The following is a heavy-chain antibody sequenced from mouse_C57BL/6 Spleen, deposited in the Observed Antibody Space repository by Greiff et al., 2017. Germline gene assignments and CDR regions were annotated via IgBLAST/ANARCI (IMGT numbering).Heavy chain of an antibody. Sequence: QVQLQQPGAELVMPGASVKLSCKASGYTFTSYWMHWVKQRPGQGLEWIGEIDPSDSYTNYNQKFKGKSTLTVDKSSSTAFMPLSSLTSEDAAFYCSARYYSNYLFDYWGQGTTLTVSS. V-gene: IGHV1-69*01. D-gene: IGHD2-5*01. CDR2: IDPSDSYT. CDR3: ARYYSNYLFDY. J-gene: IGHJ2*01. CDR1: GYTFTSYW.